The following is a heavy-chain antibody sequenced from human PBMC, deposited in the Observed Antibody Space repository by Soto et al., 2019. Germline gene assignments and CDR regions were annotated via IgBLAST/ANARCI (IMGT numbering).Heavy chain of an antibody. CDR3: ARRRPTGYYNY. Sequence: QVQLVESGGDLVKPGGSLRLSCAASGFPFSDYYMSWIRQAPGKGLEWVSSIGSISSYTNYADSVKGRFTISRDNAKNSLYLQMNSLRAEDTAVYYCARRRPTGYYNYWGQGTLVTVSA. J-gene: IGHJ4*02. CDR2: IGSISSYT. CDR1: GFPFSDYY. V-gene: IGHV3-11*05. D-gene: IGHD3-9*01.